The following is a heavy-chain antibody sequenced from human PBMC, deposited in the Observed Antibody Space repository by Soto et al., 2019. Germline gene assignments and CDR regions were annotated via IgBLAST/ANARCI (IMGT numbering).Heavy chain of an antibody. CDR1: GFTFSSYD. J-gene: IGHJ6*02. V-gene: IGHV3-13*01. Sequence: GGSLRLSCAASGFTFSSYDMHWVRQATGKGLEWVSAIGTAGDTYYPGSVKGRFTISRENAKNSLYLQMNSLRAGDTAVYYCARSGNYVRKLYGMDVWGQGTTVTVS. CDR2: IGTAGDT. CDR3: ARSGNYVRKLYGMDV. D-gene: IGHD1-7*01.